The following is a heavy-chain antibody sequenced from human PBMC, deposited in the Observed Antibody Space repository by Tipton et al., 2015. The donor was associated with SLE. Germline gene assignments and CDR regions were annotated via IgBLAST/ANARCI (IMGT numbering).Heavy chain of an antibody. CDR3: ARVLSIGERPHYFDC. D-gene: IGHD3-10*01. CDR1: GGSISSDY. J-gene: IGHJ4*02. V-gene: IGHV4-59*13. CDR2: IYYSGFT. Sequence: TLSLTCTVSGGSISSDYWSWIRQPPGKGLEWIGYIYYSGFTDYNPSLKSRVTMSLDTSKNQFSMKMSSVTAADTAVYYCARVLSIGERPHYFDCWGQGTLVTVSS.